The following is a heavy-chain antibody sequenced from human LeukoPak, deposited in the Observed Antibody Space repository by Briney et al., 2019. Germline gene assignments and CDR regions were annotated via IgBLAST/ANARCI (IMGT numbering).Heavy chain of an antibody. Sequence: GGSLRLSCAASGFTFSSYAMHWVRQAPGKGLEWVAVISYDGSNKYYADSVKGRFTISRDNSKNTLYLQMNSLRAEDTAVYYCARSWVYSGYDYFGDYWGQGTLVTVSP. CDR3: ARSWVYSGYDYFGDY. CDR2: ISYDGSNK. CDR1: GFTFSSYA. V-gene: IGHV3-30-3*01. D-gene: IGHD5-12*01. J-gene: IGHJ4*02.